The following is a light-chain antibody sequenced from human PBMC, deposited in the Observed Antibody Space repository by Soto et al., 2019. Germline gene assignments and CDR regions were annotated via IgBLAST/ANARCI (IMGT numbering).Light chain of an antibody. CDR1: SSDVGGYNY. V-gene: IGLV2-14*01. CDR3: SSYTNSGTLV. Sequence: QSVLTQPASVSGSPGQSITISCTGTSSDVGGYNYVSWYQQHPGKAPKLMIYEVSNRPSEFSNRFSGSKSGNTASLTISGLQAEDEADYYCSSYTNSGTLVFGNGTKVTVL. J-gene: IGLJ1*01. CDR2: EVS.